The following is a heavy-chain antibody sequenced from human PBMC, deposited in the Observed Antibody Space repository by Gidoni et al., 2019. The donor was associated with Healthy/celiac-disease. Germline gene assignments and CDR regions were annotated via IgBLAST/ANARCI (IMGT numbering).Heavy chain of an antibody. V-gene: IGHV4-34*01. CDR3: ARGRGYWNDLDI. Sequence: QVQLQQWGAGLLKPSETMSPTCAVYGGSFSGYYWSWIRQPPGKGLEWIGELNHSGSTNYHPSLKRRVTISVDTSKNQFSLKLSSVTAADTAVYYCARGRGYWNDLDIWGQGTMVTVSS. D-gene: IGHD1-1*01. CDR2: LNHSGST. CDR1: GGSFSGYY. J-gene: IGHJ3*02.